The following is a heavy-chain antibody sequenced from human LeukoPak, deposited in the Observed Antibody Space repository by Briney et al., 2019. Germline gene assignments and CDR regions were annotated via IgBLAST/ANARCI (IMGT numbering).Heavy chain of an antibody. Sequence: SETLSLTCAVSGGSISSGGYSWSWIRQPPGKGLEWIGYIYHSGSTYYNPSLKSRVTISVDRSKNQFSLKLSSVTAADTAVCYCARVQYCSSTSCYGGGWFDPWGQGTLVTVSS. V-gene: IGHV4-30-2*01. CDR2: IYHSGST. D-gene: IGHD2-2*01. J-gene: IGHJ5*02. CDR1: GGSISSGGYS. CDR3: ARVQYCSSTSCYGGGWFDP.